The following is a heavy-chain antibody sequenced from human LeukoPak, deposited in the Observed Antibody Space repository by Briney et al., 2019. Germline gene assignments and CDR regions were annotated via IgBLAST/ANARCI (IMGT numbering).Heavy chain of an antibody. J-gene: IGHJ4*02. D-gene: IGHD3-9*01. Sequence: GGSLRLSCAASGFTFSSYWMSWVRQALGKGLEWVANIKQDGSEKYYVDSVKGRFTISRDNAKNSLYLQMNSLRAEDTAVYYCARALEVLRYFDWLFPFDYWGQGTLVTVSS. CDR2: IKQDGSEK. V-gene: IGHV3-7*01. CDR3: ARALEVLRYFDWLFPFDY. CDR1: GFTFSSYW.